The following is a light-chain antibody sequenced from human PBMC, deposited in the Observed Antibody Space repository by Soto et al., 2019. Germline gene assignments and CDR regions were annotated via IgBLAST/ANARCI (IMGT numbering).Light chain of an antibody. CDR3: QQYGVAPGT. CDR1: QSISTRY. J-gene: IGKJ1*01. CDR2: ETS. V-gene: IGKV3-20*01. Sequence: EIVLTQSPGTLSLSPGERATLSCRASQSISTRYFAWYQQKGGQAPRLLIYETSSRGTGIADRFIGSGTGTEFTLTISRLEPEDFAVYYCQQYGVAPGTFGQETKLEI.